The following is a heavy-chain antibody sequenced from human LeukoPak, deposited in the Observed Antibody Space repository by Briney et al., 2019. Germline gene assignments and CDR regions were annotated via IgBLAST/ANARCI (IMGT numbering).Heavy chain of an antibody. Sequence: SETLSLTCTVSGGSISSSSYYWSWIRQPAGKGLEWIGRIYTSGSTNYNPSLKSRVTMSVDTSKNQFSLKLSSVTAADTAVYYCARVPLLRRFDPWGQGTLVIVSS. CDR2: IYTSGST. CDR1: GGSISSSSYY. J-gene: IGHJ5*02. V-gene: IGHV4-61*02. CDR3: ARVPLLRRFDP.